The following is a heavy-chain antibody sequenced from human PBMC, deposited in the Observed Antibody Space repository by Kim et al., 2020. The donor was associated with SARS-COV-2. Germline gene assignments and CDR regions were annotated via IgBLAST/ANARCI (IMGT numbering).Heavy chain of an antibody. CDR1: GGSVSSGSYY. J-gene: IGHJ5*02. CDR2: IYYSGST. D-gene: IGHD3-22*01. CDR3: ARDRGYYYDTTGVYWFDP. V-gene: IGHV4-61*01. Sequence: SETLSLTCTVSGGSVSSGSYYWSWIRQPPGKGLEWIGYIYYSGSTNYNPSLKSRVTISVDTSKNQFSLKLSSVTAADTAVYYCARDRGYYYDTTGVYWFDPWGQGTLVTVSS.